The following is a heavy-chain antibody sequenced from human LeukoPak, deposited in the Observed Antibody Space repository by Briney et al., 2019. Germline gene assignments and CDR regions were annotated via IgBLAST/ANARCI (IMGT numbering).Heavy chain of an antibody. Sequence: SQTLSLTCAISGDSVSSNSAAWTWIRQYPSRGLEWLGRAYYRSKWYNDYAISVKSRITINPDTSKNQFSLQLHSVTPEDTAVYYCARATYDYGDYFFDSWGLGTLVTVSS. D-gene: IGHD4-17*01. CDR1: GDSVSSNSAA. J-gene: IGHJ4*02. V-gene: IGHV6-1*01. CDR2: AYYRSKWYN. CDR3: ARATYDYGDYFFDS.